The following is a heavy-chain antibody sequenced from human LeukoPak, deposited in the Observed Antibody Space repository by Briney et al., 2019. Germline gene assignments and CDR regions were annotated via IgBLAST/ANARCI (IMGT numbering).Heavy chain of an antibody. CDR2: ISYDGSNK. CDR1: GFTFSSYG. V-gene: IGHV3-30*18. D-gene: IGHD1-14*01. J-gene: IGHJ5*02. CDR3: AKDTGGAIDP. Sequence: GRSLRLSCAASGFTFSSYGMHWVRQAPGKGLEWVAVISYDGSNKYYADSVKGRFTISRDNSKNTLYLQMNSLRAEDTAVYYCAKDTGGAIDPWGQGTLVTVSS.